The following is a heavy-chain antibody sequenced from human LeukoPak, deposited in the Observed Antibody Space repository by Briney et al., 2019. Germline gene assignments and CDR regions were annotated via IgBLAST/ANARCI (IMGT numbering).Heavy chain of an antibody. CDR2: IKSETDGGTT. Sequence: GGSLRLSCAASGFTFSDAWMSWVRQTPGKGLEWVGRIKSETDGGTTDYAAPVKGRFTISRDDSKNTLYLQMNSLKTEDTAVYYCTTLYGSGMDVWGQGTTVTVSS. V-gene: IGHV3-15*01. J-gene: IGHJ6*02. D-gene: IGHD3-10*01. CDR1: GFTFSDAW. CDR3: TTLYGSGMDV.